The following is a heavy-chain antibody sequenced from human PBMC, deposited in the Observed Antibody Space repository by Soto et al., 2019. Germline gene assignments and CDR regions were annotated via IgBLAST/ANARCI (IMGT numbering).Heavy chain of an antibody. D-gene: IGHD3-22*01. V-gene: IGHV5-51*01. CDR3: ARPRHYYDSSASRYYFDY. CDR2: IYPGDSDT. J-gene: IGHJ4*02. CDR1: GYRFTNYW. Sequence: GESLKISCKGSGYRFTNYWIGWVRQMPGKGLEWMGIIYPGDSDTRYSPSFQGQVTISADKSISTAYLQWSSLKASDTAMYYCARPRHYYDSSASRYYFDYWGQGTLVTVSS.